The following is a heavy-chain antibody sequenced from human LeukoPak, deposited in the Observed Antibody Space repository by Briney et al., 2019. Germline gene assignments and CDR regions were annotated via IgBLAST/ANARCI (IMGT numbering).Heavy chain of an antibody. CDR1: GGTFSSYA. CDR3: ARELLYGSGSYYEP. J-gene: IGHJ4*02. Sequence: SVKVSCKASGGTFSSYAISWVRQAPGQGLEWMGRIIPILGIANYAQKFQGRVTVTADKSTSTAYMELSSLRSEDTAVYYCARELLYGSGSYYEPWGQGTLVTVSS. V-gene: IGHV1-69*04. CDR2: IIPILGIA. D-gene: IGHD3-10*01.